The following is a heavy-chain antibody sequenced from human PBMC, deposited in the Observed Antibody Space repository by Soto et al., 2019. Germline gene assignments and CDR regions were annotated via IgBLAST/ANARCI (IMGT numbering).Heavy chain of an antibody. Sequence: GASVKVSCKASGGTFSSYALSWVRQAPGQGLEWMGGIIPIFGTANYAQKFQGRVTITADKSTSTAYMELSSLRSEDTAVYYCARPYSGYEYYYYGMDVWGQGTTVTAP. V-gene: IGHV1-69*06. CDR3: ARPYSGYEYYYYGMDV. D-gene: IGHD5-12*01. CDR2: IIPIFGTA. J-gene: IGHJ6*02. CDR1: GGTFSSYA.